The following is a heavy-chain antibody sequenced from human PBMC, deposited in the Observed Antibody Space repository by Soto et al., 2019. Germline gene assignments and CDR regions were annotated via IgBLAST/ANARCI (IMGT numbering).Heavy chain of an antibody. CDR3: AKGSSSGWLFAFDI. V-gene: IGHV3-30*18. CDR2: ISYDGSNK. D-gene: IGHD6-19*01. CDR1: GFTFSSYG. Sequence: GGFLRLSCAASGFTFSSYGMHWVRQAPGKGLEWVAVISYDGSNKYYADSVKGRFTISRDNSKNTLYLQMNSLRAEDTAVYYCAKGSSSGWLFAFDIWGQGTMVTVSS. J-gene: IGHJ3*02.